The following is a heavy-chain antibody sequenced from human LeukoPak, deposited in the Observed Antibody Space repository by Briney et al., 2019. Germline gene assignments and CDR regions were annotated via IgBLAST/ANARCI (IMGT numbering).Heavy chain of an antibody. J-gene: IGHJ5*02. CDR3: ASGHGSSWYGGWFDP. CDR1: VGTFSSYA. V-gene: IGHV1-69*13. D-gene: IGHD6-13*01. CDR2: IIPMLWTA. Sequence: GASVKVSCKASVGTFSSYASSWVRQAPGQGRDWMGGIIPMLWTANYAQKFQGRVTINADESTSTAYMELSSLRSEDTAVYYCASGHGSSWYGGWFDPWGQGTLVTVSS.